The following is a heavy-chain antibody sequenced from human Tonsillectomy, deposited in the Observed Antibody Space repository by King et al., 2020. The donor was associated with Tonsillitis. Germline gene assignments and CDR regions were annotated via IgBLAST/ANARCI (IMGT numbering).Heavy chain of an antibody. J-gene: IGHJ4*02. CDR3: ARLVGYCSSTSCPLDY. CDR1: GFTFSSYA. CDR2: ISYDGSIK. Sequence: VQLVESGGGVVQPGRSLRLSCAASGFTFSSYAMHWVRQAPGKGLEWVSVISYDGSIKYYAASLKGRLTISRDNSKNTLYLQMNSLRAEDTAVYYCARLVGYCSSTSCPLDYWGQGTLVTVSS. V-gene: IGHV3-30-3*01. D-gene: IGHD2-2*01.